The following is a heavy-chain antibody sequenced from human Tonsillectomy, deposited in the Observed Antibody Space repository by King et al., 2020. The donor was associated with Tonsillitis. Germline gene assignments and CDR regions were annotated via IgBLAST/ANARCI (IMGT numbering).Heavy chain of an antibody. CDR3: ASGYFYDSSGYYGMDYFDS. CDR2: ISAYNGNT. J-gene: IGHJ4*02. V-gene: IGHV1-18*01. D-gene: IGHD3-22*01. CDR1: GYTFTSYG. Sequence: LVQSGAEVKKPGASVKVSCKASGYTFTSYGISWVRQAPGQGLEWMGWISAYNGNTNYAQKFQGRVTMTTDTSTSTAYMELRSLRSDDTAVYFCASGYFYDSSGYYGMDYFDSWGQGTLVTVSS.